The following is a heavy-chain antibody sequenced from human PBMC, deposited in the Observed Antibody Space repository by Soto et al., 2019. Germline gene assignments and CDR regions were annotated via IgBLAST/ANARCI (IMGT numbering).Heavy chain of an antibody. Sequence: ASVKVSCKASGYTFTNDFMHWVRQAPGQGLEWMGIINPSGGSTSYAQKFQGRVTMTRDTSTSTVYMELSSLRSEDTAVYYCAREVRTINRYFDYWGQGTLVTVSS. CDR1: GYTFTNDF. V-gene: IGHV1-46*01. J-gene: IGHJ4*02. CDR3: AREVRTINRYFDY. CDR2: INPSGGST.